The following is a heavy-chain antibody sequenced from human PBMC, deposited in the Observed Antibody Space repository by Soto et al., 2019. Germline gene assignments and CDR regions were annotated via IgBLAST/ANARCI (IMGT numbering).Heavy chain of an antibody. CDR2: VNNDGSGT. CDR3: ARGNIGPDY. J-gene: IGHJ4*02. V-gene: IGHV3-74*01. D-gene: IGHD4-4*01. Sequence: PGGSLRLSCAASGFTFDNFWMHWVRQAPGKGLVWVSRVNNDGSGTVYADSVRGRFTVSRDNAKNTLYLQMNSLSVEDTAVYYSARGNIGPDYWGLGTLVTVSS. CDR1: GFTFDNFW.